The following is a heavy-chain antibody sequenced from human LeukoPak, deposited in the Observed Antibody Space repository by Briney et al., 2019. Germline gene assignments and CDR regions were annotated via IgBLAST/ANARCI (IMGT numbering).Heavy chain of an antibody. V-gene: IGHV3-48*01. D-gene: IGHD6-13*01. Sequence: PGGSLRLSCAASGFTFSSYSMHWVRQAPGKGLEWISYISSGSTAMYYADSVKGRFTISRDNARNSLYLQMNSPRGDDTAVYYCATWAGTATGFSGPFDYWSQGTPVTVSS. CDR3: ATWAGTATGFSGPFDY. CDR1: GFTFSSYS. J-gene: IGHJ4*02. CDR2: ISSGSTAM.